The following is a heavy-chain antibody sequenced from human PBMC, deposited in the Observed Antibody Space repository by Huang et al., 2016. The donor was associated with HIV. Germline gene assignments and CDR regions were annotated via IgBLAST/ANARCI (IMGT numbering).Heavy chain of an antibody. J-gene: IGHJ4*02. Sequence: EVQLVESGGGLVQPGGSLRLSCAASGFTFSSYWRHWGRQAPGKGLVWVSRINSDGSCTSYADSVKGRFTISRDNTKNTLYLQMNSLRAEDTAVYYCARDSQQWLVEDYWGQGTLVTVSS. CDR3: ARDSQQWLVEDY. D-gene: IGHD6-19*01. CDR2: INSDGSCT. CDR1: GFTFSSYW. V-gene: IGHV3-74*01.